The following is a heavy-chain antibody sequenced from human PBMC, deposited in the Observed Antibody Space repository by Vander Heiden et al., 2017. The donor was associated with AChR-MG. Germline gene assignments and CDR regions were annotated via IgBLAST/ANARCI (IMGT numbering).Heavy chain of an antibody. CDR3: TAGYSYELGY. V-gene: IGHV3-15*01. J-gene: IGHJ4*02. D-gene: IGHD5-18*01. CDR2: IKSKTDGGTT. Sequence: EVQLVESGGGLVKPGGSLRLSCADSGFPFSNAWMSWVRQAPGKGLEWVGRIKSKTDGGTTDYAAPVKGRFTISRDDSKNTLYLQMNSLKTEDTAVYYCTAGYSYELGYWGQGTLVTVSS. CDR1: GFPFSNAW.